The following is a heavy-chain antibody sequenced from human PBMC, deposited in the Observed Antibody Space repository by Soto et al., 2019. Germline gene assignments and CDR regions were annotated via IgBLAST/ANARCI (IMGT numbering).Heavy chain of an antibody. J-gene: IGHJ5*02. Sequence: SETLSLTCTVSGGSISSGDYYWSWIRQPPGKGLEWIGYIYYSGSTYYNPSLKSRVTISVDTSKNQFSLKLSSVTAADTAVYYCAREYYYGASRFDPWGQGTLVTVSS. CDR3: AREYYYGASRFDP. V-gene: IGHV4-30-4*01. D-gene: IGHD3-10*01. CDR1: GGSISSGDYY. CDR2: IYYSGST.